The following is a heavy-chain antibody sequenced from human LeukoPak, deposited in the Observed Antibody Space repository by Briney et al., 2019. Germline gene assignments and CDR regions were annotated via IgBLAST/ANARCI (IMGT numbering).Heavy chain of an antibody. Sequence: ASGKVSCKASGYTFTSYVINWVRQPTGQGPEWMGWMNPNSRNTGYAQKFQGRVTMTRNTSISTAYMELSSLRSEDTAVYYCAREMAGYCGGGSCWGQGTLVTVSS. D-gene: IGHD2-15*01. J-gene: IGHJ4*02. CDR2: MNPNSRNT. CDR3: AREMAGYCGGGSC. CDR1: GYTFTSYV. V-gene: IGHV1-8*01.